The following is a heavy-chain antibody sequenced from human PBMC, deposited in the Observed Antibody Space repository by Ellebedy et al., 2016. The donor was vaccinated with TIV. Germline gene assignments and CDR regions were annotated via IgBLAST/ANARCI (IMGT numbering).Heavy chain of an antibody. V-gene: IGHV3-73*01. CDR3: TRFLTNGDPFDC. CDR2: IRSKANSYAT. CDR1: GFTFSDSA. D-gene: IGHD4-17*01. J-gene: IGHJ4*02. Sequence: GESLKISCAASGFTFSDSAMHWVRQASGKGLEWVGRIRSKANSYATAYAASVKGRFTISRDDSKNTAYLQMNSLKTEDTAVYYCTRFLTNGDPFDCWGQGTLVTVSS.